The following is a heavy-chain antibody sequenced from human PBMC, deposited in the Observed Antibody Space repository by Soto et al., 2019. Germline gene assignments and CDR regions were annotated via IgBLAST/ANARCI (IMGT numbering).Heavy chain of an antibody. Sequence: EVQLLESGGGLVQPGGSLRLSCAASGFTFSSYAMSWVRQAPGKGLEWVSAISGSGGSTYYADSVKGRFTISRDNSKNTLYLQMNSLTAEDTAVYYCAKDSSGWYDAFDIWGQGTMVTVSS. D-gene: IGHD6-19*01. CDR1: GFTFSSYA. CDR3: AKDSSGWYDAFDI. V-gene: IGHV3-23*01. CDR2: ISGSGGST. J-gene: IGHJ3*02.